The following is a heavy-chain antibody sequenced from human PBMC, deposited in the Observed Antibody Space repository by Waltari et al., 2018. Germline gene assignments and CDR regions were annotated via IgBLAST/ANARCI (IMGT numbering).Heavy chain of an antibody. D-gene: IGHD6-13*01. CDR3: AKVGGIAAAEFQFDF. CDR1: GFTFISYA. Sequence: EVQLLESGGGLVQPGGSLRLSCAASGFTFISYAMSWVRQAPGKGLGVVVSISGPGLTTVYADSVKGRFSISRDNSKNTLYLQINGLRADDTAVYYCAKVGGIAAAEFQFDFWGRGTLVTVSS. CDR2: ISGPGLTT. J-gene: IGHJ4*02. V-gene: IGHV3-23*01.